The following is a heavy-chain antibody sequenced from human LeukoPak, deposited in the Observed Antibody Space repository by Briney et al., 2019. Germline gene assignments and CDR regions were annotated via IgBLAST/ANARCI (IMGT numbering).Heavy chain of an antibody. V-gene: IGHV4-39*01. J-gene: IGHJ3*02. CDR1: GGSISSSSYY. D-gene: IGHD5-12*01. Sequence: PSETLSLTCTVSGGSISSSSYYWGWIRQPPGKGLEWFGSIYYSGSTYYNPSLKSRVTISVDTSKNQFSLKLSSVTAADTAVYYCARFEYSGYDYAFDIWGQGTMVTVSS. CDR2: IYYSGST. CDR3: ARFEYSGYDYAFDI.